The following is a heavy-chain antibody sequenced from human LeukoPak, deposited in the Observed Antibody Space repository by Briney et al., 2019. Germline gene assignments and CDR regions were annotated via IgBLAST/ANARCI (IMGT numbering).Heavy chain of an antibody. Sequence: GGSLRLSCAASGFTFSDYYMSWIRQAPGKGLEWVSYISSSGSTIYYADSVKGRFTISRDNAKNSLYLQMNSLRAEDTAVYYCVTPDLKGIAALYKTPLATWGQGTLVTVSS. J-gene: IGHJ4*02. CDR2: ISSSGSTI. V-gene: IGHV3-11*04. CDR1: GFTFSDYY. D-gene: IGHD6-13*01. CDR3: VTPDLKGIAALYKTPLAT.